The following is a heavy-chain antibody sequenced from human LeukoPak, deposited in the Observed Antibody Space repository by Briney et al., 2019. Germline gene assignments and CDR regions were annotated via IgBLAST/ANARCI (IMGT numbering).Heavy chain of an antibody. CDR2: IYYSGST. CDR3: ARGARAGYNLEPFDY. V-gene: IGHV4-59*08. CDR1: GGSISSYY. J-gene: IGHJ4*02. Sequence: NPSETLSLTCTVSGGSISSYYWSWIRQPPGKGLEWIGYIYYSGSTNYNPSLKSRVTISVDTSKNQFSLKLSSVTAADTAVYYCARGARAGYNLEPFDYWGQGTLVTVSS. D-gene: IGHD5-24*01.